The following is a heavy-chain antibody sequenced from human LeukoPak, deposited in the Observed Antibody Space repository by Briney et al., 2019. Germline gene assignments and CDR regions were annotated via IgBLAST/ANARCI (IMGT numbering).Heavy chain of an antibody. Sequence: GGSLRLSCAASGFTFTSYGIHWVRQAPGKGLEWVALTRYDKSDIYYADSVKGRFTISRYNSKNILYLQMNSLRAEETAVYFCVRGTATHQYSLVYWGEGTLVTVSS. D-gene: IGHD2-15*01. V-gene: IGHV3-30*02. J-gene: IGHJ4*02. CDR3: VRGTATHQYSLVY. CDR1: GFTFTSYG. CDR2: TRYDKSDI.